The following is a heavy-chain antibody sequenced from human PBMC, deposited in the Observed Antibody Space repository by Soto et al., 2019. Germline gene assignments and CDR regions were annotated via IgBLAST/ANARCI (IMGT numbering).Heavy chain of an antibody. V-gene: IGHV4-39*01. CDR2: IYYSGST. Sequence: SETLSLTCTVSGGSISSSSYYWGWIRQPPGKGLEWIGSIYYSGSTYYNPSLKSRVTISVDTSKNQFSLKLSSVTAADTAVYYCARHYGDYGIYYYYYMGVWGKGTTVTVSS. J-gene: IGHJ6*03. CDR1: GGSISSSSYY. D-gene: IGHD4-17*01. CDR3: ARHYGDYGIYYYYYMGV.